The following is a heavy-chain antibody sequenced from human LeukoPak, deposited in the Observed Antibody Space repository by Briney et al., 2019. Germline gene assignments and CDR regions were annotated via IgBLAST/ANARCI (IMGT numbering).Heavy chain of an antibody. CDR3: ARASYYYGSGSYWPPVGRYSRMDYFDY. V-gene: IGHV4-30-2*01. J-gene: IGHJ4*02. CDR2: IYHSGST. CDR1: GGSISSGGYS. Sequence: SQTLSLTCAVSGGSISSGGYSWSWIRQPPGKGLEWIGYIYHSGSTYYIPSLKSRVTISVDRSKNQFSLKLSSVTAADTAVYYCARASYYYGSGSYWPPVGRYSRMDYFDYWGQGTLVTVSS. D-gene: IGHD3-10*01.